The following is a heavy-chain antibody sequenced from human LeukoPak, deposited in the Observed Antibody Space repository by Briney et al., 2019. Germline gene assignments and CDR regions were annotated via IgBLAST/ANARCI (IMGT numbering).Heavy chain of an antibody. V-gene: IGHV3-23*01. D-gene: IGHD6-6*01. CDR2: ISGGSENT. CDR3: ANIQLVKGVFEI. Sequence: PGGSLRVSCAASGFTLSRFAMSGVRQAPGKGLDWVSSISGGSENTYYADSLKGRFTISRDNSKNTMDLHLNSLTADDTAVYYCANIQLVKGVFEIWGQGTRVTVSS. J-gene: IGHJ3*02. CDR1: GFTLSRFA.